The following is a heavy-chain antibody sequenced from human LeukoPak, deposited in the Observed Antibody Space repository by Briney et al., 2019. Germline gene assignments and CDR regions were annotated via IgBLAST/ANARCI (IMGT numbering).Heavy chain of an antibody. J-gene: IGHJ4*02. CDR1: GYTFTSYY. CDR3: ASELPILEYSSSSAALDY. V-gene: IGHV1-46*01. Sequence: ASVKVSCKASGYTFTSYYMHWVRQAPGQGLEWMGIINPSGGSTSYAQKFQGRVTMTRDMSTSTVYMELSSLRSEDTAVYYCASELPILEYSSSSAALDYWGQGTLVTVSS. CDR2: INPSGGST. D-gene: IGHD6-6*01.